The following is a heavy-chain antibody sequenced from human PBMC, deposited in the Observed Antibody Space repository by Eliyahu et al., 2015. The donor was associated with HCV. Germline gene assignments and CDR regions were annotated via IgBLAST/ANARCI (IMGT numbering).Heavy chain of an antibody. CDR1: GFSLSNARMG. D-gene: IGHD5-12*01. CDR2: IFSNDEK. CDR3: ARIRTSGGYGHYYYYYGMDV. J-gene: IGHJ6*02. Sequence: QVTLKESGPVLVKPTETLTLTCTVSGFSLSNARMGVSWIRQPPGKALEWLAHIFSNDEKSYSTSLKSRLTISKDTSKSQVVLTMTNMDPVDTATYYCARIRTSGGYGHYYYYYGMDVWGQGTTVTVSS. V-gene: IGHV2-26*01.